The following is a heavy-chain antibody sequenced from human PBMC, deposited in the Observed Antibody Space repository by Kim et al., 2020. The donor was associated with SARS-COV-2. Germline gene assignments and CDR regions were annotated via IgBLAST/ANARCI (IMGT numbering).Heavy chain of an antibody. J-gene: IGHJ4*02. CDR3: VRDQPGKGRYFDWLWAY. CDR2: ISAYNGNT. D-gene: IGHD3-9*01. CDR1: GYTFTSYG. Sequence: ASVKVSCKASGYTFTSYGISWVRQAPGQGLEWMGWISAYNGNTNYAQKLQGRVTMTTDTSTSTSYMELRSLRSDDTAVYYCVRDQPGKGRYFDWLWAYWGQGTLVTVSS. V-gene: IGHV1-18*04.